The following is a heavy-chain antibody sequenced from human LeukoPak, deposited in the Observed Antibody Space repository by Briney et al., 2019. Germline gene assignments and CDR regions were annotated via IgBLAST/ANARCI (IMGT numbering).Heavy chain of an antibody. Sequence: GGSLRLSCAASGFTFSSHEMNWVRQAPGKGLEWLSYISNSGGDINYADSVKGRFTISRDNAKRSLFLQMNSLRVEDTAVYYCARTMWGFDYWGQGTLVTVSS. V-gene: IGHV3-48*03. D-gene: IGHD7-27*01. J-gene: IGHJ4*02. CDR1: GFTFSSHE. CDR2: ISNSGGDI. CDR3: ARTMWGFDY.